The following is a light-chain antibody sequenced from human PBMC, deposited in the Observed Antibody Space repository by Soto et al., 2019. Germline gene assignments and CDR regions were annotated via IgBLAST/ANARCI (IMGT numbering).Light chain of an antibody. CDR3: QQYGTFPWT. J-gene: IGKJ1*01. V-gene: IGKV3-20*01. CDR2: GVS. CDR1: QSVTSTY. Sequence: EIVLTQSPGTLSLSPGERAILSCRASQSVTSTYLAWYQQKPGQAPRLLICGVSNRATGIPDRFSGSGSGTDFALTISRLESEDFAVYYCQQYGTFPWTFGQGTKVDIK.